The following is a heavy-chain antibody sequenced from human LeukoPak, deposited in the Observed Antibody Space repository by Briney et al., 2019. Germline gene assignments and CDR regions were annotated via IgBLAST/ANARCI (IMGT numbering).Heavy chain of an antibody. Sequence: SETLSLTCTVSGGSISSYYWSWIRQPPGKGLEWIGYIYYSGSTNYNPSLKSRVTISVDTSKNQFSLKLSSVTAADTAVYYCARDGAAAAGSYFQHWGQGTLVTVSS. CDR1: GGSISSYY. D-gene: IGHD6-13*01. CDR2: IYYSGST. V-gene: IGHV4-59*12. J-gene: IGHJ1*01. CDR3: ARDGAAAAGSYFQH.